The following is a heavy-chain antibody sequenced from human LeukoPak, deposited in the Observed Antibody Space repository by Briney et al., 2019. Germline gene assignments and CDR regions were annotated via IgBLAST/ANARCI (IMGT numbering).Heavy chain of an antibody. CDR3: ARSRTWYYDFWSGYPPSYYFDY. J-gene: IGHJ4*02. Sequence: KSSQTLSLTCTVSGGSISSGGYYWSWIRQHPGKGLEWIGYIYYSGSTYYNPSLKSRVTISVDTSKNQFSLKLSSVTAADTAVYYCARSRTWYYDFWSGYPPSYYFDYWGQGTLVTVSS. CDR1: GGSISSGGYY. CDR2: IYYSGST. V-gene: IGHV4-31*03. D-gene: IGHD3-3*01.